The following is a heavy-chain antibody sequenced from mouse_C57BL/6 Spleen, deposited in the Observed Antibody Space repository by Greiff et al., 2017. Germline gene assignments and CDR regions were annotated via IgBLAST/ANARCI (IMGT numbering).Heavy chain of an antibody. CDR3: ARQGGPSYWYFDV. D-gene: IGHD1-1*02. CDR1: GYAFSSYW. CDR2: IYPGDGDT. J-gene: IGHJ1*03. V-gene: IGHV1-80*01. Sequence: QVQLQQSGAELVKPGASVKISCKASGYAFSSYWMNWVKQRPGKGLEWIGQIYPGDGDTNYNGKFKGKATLTADKSSSTAYMQLSSLTSEDSAVYFCARQGGPSYWYFDVWGTGTTVTVSS.